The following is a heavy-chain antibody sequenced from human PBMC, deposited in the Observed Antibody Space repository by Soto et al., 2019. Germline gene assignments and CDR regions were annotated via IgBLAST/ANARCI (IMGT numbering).Heavy chain of an antibody. D-gene: IGHD6-13*01. Sequence: GGSLRLSCAASGFTFSSYAMSWVRQAPGKGLEWVSAISGSGGSTYYADSVKGRFTISRDNSKNTLYLQMNSLRAEDTAVYYCAKVLAAAATDRRKFYYFDYWGQGTLVTVSS. CDR1: GFTFSSYA. CDR3: AKVLAAAATDRRKFYYFDY. J-gene: IGHJ4*02. V-gene: IGHV3-23*01. CDR2: ISGSGGST.